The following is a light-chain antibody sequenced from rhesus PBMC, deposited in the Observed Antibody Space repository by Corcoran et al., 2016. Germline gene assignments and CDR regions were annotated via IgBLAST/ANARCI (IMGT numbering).Light chain of an antibody. CDR2: KAS. J-gene: IGKJ2*01. V-gene: IGKV1-74*01. Sequence: DIQMTQSPSSLSASVGDRVTITCRASENVNNYLNWYQQKPGKAPKLLIHKASPLQSGVPSRFSGSGSVTDYPFTSSSLPPEDVATYYCQHGYGTPYSFGQGTKVEIK. CDR3: QHGYGTPYS. CDR1: ENVNNY.